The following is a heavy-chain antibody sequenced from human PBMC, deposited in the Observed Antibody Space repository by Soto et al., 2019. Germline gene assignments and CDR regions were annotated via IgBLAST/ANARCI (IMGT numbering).Heavy chain of an antibody. J-gene: IGHJ4*02. V-gene: IGHV3-23*01. Sequence: EVQLLESGVGLVQPGGSLRLSFAASGFTFSSYAMSWVLKAPGKVLEWVSAISGRGGSTYYADSVKGRFTISRDNSKNTLYLQMNSLRAEDTAVYYFAKFRYDFWSGTFDSWGQGNLVTVSS. D-gene: IGHD3-3*01. CDR3: AKFRYDFWSGTFDS. CDR2: ISGRGGST. CDR1: GFTFSSYA.